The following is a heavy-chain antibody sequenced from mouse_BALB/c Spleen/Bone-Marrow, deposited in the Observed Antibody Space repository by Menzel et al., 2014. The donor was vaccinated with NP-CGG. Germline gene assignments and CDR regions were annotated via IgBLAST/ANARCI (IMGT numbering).Heavy chain of an antibody. CDR3: ARHYGNYAAMDY. J-gene: IGHJ4*01. CDR1: GFTFSSTY. V-gene: IGHV1-55*01. Sequence: QVHVKQSGAELVKPGASVKLSCKTSGFTFSSTYLSWLRQKPGQSLEWIAWIYARTGGTNYNPKFTGKAQLTVDTSSSTAFMQFSSLTNENSAIYYCARHYGNYAAMDYWGQGTSVTVSS. CDR2: IYARTGGT. D-gene: IGHD2-1*01.